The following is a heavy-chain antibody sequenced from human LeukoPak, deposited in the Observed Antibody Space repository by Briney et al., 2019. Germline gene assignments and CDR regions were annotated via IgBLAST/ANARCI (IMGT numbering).Heavy chain of an antibody. J-gene: IGHJ4*02. CDR2: INDSGGNT. Sequence: SGGSLRPSCAASGFTFSSCAMSWVRQAPGKGLEWVSLINDSGGNTYYADSVKGRFTISRDNSKNTLFLQMSSLRAEDTAVYYCAKTSAGIRGGYFDYWGQGTLVTVSS. CDR1: GFTFSSCA. V-gene: IGHV3-23*01. D-gene: IGHD3-10*01. CDR3: AKTSAGIRGGYFDY.